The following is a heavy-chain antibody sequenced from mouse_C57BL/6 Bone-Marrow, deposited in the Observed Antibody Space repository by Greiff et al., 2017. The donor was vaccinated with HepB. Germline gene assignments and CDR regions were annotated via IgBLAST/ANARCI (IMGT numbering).Heavy chain of an antibody. J-gene: IGHJ4*01. CDR3: VRRSNYAMDY. CDR2: IRSKSNNYAT. CDR1: GFSFNTYA. D-gene: IGHD5-1*01. V-gene: IGHV10-1*01. Sequence: DVKLVESGGGLVQPKGSLKLSCAASGFSFNTYAMNWVRQAPGKGLEWVARIRSKSNNYATYYADSVKDRFTISRDDSESMLYLQMNNLKTEDTAMYYCVRRSNYAMDYWGQGTSVTVSS.